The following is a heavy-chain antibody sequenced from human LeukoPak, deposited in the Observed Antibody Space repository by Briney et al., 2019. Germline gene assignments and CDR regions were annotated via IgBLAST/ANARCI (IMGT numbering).Heavy chain of an antibody. D-gene: IGHD2-15*01. CDR3: ARSYCSGGSCFYFDY. Sequence: TGGSLRLSCAASGFTFSSYSMNWVRQAPGKGLEWVSSISSSSSYIYYADSVKGRFTISRDNAKNSLYLQMNSLRAEDTAVYYCARSYCSGGSCFYFDYWGQGTLVTVSS. CDR1: GFTFSSYS. CDR2: ISSSSSYI. V-gene: IGHV3-21*01. J-gene: IGHJ4*02.